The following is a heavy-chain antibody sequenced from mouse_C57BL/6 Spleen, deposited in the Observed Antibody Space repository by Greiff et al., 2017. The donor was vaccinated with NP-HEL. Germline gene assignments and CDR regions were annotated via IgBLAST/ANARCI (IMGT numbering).Heavy chain of an antibody. J-gene: IGHJ1*03. Sequence: QVQLQQPGPELVKPGASVKLSCKASGYTFTSYWMHWVKQRPGQGLEWIGNINPSNGGTNYNEKFKSKATLTVDKSSSTAYMQHSSLTSEDAAVYYCARGYDSSYWYFDVWGTGTTVTVSS. CDR1: GYTFTSYW. CDR2: INPSNGGT. CDR3: ARGYDSSYWYFDV. V-gene: IGHV1-53*01. D-gene: IGHD2-2*01.